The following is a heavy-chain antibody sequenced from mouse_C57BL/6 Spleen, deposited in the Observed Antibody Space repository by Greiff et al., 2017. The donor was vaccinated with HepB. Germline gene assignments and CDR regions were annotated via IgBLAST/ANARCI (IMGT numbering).Heavy chain of an antibody. CDR2: IYPGDGDT. J-gene: IGHJ4*01. Sequence: QVQLQQSGPELVKPGASVKISCKASGYAFSSSWMNWVKQRPGKGLEWIGRIYPGDGDTNYNGKFKGKATLTADKSSSTAYMQLSSLTSEDSVVYFCARGSNYYAMDYWGQGTSVTVSS. CDR1: GYAFSSSW. CDR3: ARGSNYYAMDY. D-gene: IGHD2-5*01. V-gene: IGHV1-82*01.